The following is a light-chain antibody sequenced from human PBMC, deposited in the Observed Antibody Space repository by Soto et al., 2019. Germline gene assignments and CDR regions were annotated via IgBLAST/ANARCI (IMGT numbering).Light chain of an antibody. CDR1: QSVRSTY. CDR2: GAS. V-gene: IGKV3-20*01. Sequence: EIVLTQSPCTLSLSPGEGATLSCRASQSVRSTYLAWYQQKPGQAPRLLIYGASSRATGIPDRFSGSGSGTDFTLTISRLEPEDFAVYYCQQYDSSLRTFGQGTKWIS. J-gene: IGKJ1*01. CDR3: QQYDSSLRT.